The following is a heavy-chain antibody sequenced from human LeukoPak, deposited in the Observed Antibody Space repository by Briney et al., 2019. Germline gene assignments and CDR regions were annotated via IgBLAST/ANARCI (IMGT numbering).Heavy chain of an antibody. CDR3: ANNDYGDIYYFDY. D-gene: IGHD4-17*01. CDR2: IYYSGST. Sequence: SETLSLTCTVSGGSISSSSYYWGWIRQPPGKGLEWIGSIYYSGSTYYNPSIKSRVTISVDTSKHQFSLKLSSVTAAATAVYYCANNDYGDIYYFDYWGQGTLVTVSP. J-gene: IGHJ4*02. CDR1: GGSISSSSYY. V-gene: IGHV4-39*01.